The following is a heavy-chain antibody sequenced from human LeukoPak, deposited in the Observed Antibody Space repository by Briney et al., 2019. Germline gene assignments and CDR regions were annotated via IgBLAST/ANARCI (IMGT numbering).Heavy chain of an antibody. Sequence: GGSRRLSCAASGFTFSSYAMSWVRQAPGKGLEWVSAISGSGGSTYYADSVKGRFTISRDNSENTLYLQMNSLRAEDTAVYYCAKDNGYNWNPYDYWGQGTLVTVSS. V-gene: IGHV3-23*01. CDR1: GFTFSSYA. CDR2: ISGSGGST. J-gene: IGHJ4*02. D-gene: IGHD1-20*01. CDR3: AKDNGYNWNPYDY.